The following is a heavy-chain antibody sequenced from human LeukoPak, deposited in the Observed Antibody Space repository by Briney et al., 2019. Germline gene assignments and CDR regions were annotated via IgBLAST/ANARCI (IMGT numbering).Heavy chain of an antibody. D-gene: IGHD3-16*01. CDR3: ARVQGESRDS. CDR2: IGGNSSFV. J-gene: IGHJ5*01. Sequence: GGSLRLPCAASGFTFSGYTMNWGRQAPAKGLEWVSSIGGNSSFVFYADSATGRFTPSRDTPQNSLSPQINSLRPAHTPLYYCARVQGESRDSWGPGTLVTVSS. CDR1: GFTFSGYT. V-gene: IGHV3-21*01.